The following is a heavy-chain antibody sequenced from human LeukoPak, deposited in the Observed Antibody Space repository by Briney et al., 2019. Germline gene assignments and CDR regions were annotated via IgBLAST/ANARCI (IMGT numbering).Heavy chain of an antibody. V-gene: IGHV4-59*01. CDR1: GGSISGYY. D-gene: IGHD3-22*01. CDR3: ARGPDYYDSSGYMDFDY. Sequence: PSEPLSLTCTVSGGSISGYYWSWIRQPPGKGLEWIGYIYYSGSTNYNASLKSRVTIAVDTSKNQFSLKLSSVTAADTAVYYCARGPDYYDSSGYMDFDYWGQGTLVTVSS. CDR2: IYYSGST. J-gene: IGHJ4*02.